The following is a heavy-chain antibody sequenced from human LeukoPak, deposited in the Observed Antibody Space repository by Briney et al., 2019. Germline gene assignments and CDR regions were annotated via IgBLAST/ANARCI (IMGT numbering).Heavy chain of an antibody. CDR3: ARGSRAYCGGDCYTYYFDY. J-gene: IGHJ4*02. Sequence: GRSLRPSCAASGFALADFSIHWDRQVPGEGLGWVGLINKRGDVIYYAPSMKGRVTISRDNSKNTLYLQMNSLRAEDTAVYYCARGSRAYCGGDCYTYYFDYWGQGTLVTVSS. CDR2: INKRGDVI. D-gene: IGHD2-21*02. V-gene: IGHV3-33*01. CDR1: GFALADFS.